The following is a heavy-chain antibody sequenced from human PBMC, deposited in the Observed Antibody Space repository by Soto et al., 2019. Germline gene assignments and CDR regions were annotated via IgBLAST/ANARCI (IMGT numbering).Heavy chain of an antibody. CDR3: ARGQQQLVRTWVDP. V-gene: IGHV3-48*01. CDR1: EFTLSNYN. D-gene: IGHD6-13*01. Sequence: GGSLRLSCAASEFTLSNYNMHWVRQAPGKGLEWVSYISSSSSTIYYADSVKGRFTISRDNAKNSLYLQMNSLRAEDTAVYYCARGQQQLVRTWVDPWGQGTLVTVSS. CDR2: ISSSSSTI. J-gene: IGHJ5*02.